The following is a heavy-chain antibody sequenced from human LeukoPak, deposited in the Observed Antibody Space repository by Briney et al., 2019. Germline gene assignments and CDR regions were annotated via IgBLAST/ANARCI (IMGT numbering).Heavy chain of an antibody. J-gene: IGHJ4*02. CDR2: IWYDGSHK. D-gene: IGHD1-14*01. V-gene: IGHV3-33*01. Sequence: GGSLRLSCAASGFTFTAYGMHWVRKAPGKGLEWVAIIWYDGSHKYYADSVKGRFTISRDNSKNTLYLQMDSLRVEDTAVYYCAGGEPYGYWGQGTLVTVSS. CDR1: GFTFTAYG. CDR3: AGGEPYGY.